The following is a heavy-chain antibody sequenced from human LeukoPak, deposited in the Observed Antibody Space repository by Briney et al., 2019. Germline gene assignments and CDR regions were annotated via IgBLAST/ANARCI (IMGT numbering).Heavy chain of an antibody. Sequence: KPSETLSLTCAVYGGSFSGYYWSWIRQPPGKGLEWIGEINHSGSTNYNPSLKSRVTISVDTSKNQFSLKLSSVTAADTAVYYCARGRGSSSWSQVTYYFDYWGQGTLVTVSS. CDR2: INHSGST. J-gene: IGHJ4*02. V-gene: IGHV4-34*01. D-gene: IGHD6-13*01. CDR3: ARGRGSSSWSQVTYYFDY. CDR1: GGSFSGYY.